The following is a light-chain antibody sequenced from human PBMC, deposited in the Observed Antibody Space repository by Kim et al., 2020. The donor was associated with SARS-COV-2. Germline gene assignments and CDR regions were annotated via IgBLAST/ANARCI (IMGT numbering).Light chain of an antibody. CDR3: SAWDITISAWV. CDR2: RNT. CDR1: NRNVGDQG. Sequence: QAGLTQPPSVSKDLRQTATLTCTGNNRNVGDQGATWLQQHQGHPPKLLSYRNTNRPSGISERFSASRSGNTASLTITGLQPEDEADYYCSAWDITISAWVFGGGTQLTVL. J-gene: IGLJ3*02. V-gene: IGLV10-54*01.